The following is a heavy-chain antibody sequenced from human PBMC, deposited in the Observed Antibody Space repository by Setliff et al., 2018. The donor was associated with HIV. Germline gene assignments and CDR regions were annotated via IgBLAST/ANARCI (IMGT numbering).Heavy chain of an antibody. CDR1: GYTFTSYA. J-gene: IGHJ4*02. CDR3: ARVYGYGHSPIDS. Sequence: ASVKVSCKASGYTFTSYAMHWVRQAPGQRLEWMGWINAGNGNTKYSQKFQGRVTMTRDTSTSTIYMELSSVTAADTAVYYCARVYGYGHSPIDSWGQGTPVTVSS. CDR2: INAGNGNT. D-gene: IGHD5-18*01. V-gene: IGHV1-3*01.